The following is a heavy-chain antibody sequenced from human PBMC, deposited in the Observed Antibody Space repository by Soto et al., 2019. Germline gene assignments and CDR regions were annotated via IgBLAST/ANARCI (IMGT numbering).Heavy chain of an antibody. CDR2: IIPMFGTA. CDR1: GGTFSRDA. V-gene: IGHV1-69*01. J-gene: IGHJ5*02. CDR3: AREVVVVAASQLGWFDP. D-gene: IGHD2-15*01. Sequence: QVQLVQSGAEVKKPGSSVKVSCKASGGTFSRDAISWVRQAPGQGLEWMGGIIPMFGTAKYVQKFQGRLTITADESTTTAYMELRSLRSDDTAVYYCAREVVVVAASQLGWFDPWGQGTLVTVSS.